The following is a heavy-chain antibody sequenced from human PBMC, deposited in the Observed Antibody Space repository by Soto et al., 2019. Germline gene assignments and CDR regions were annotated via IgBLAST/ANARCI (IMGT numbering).Heavy chain of an antibody. CDR1: GFTFSSYW. CDR2: INQDGSEK. Sequence: GGSLRLSCAASGFTFSSYWMSWVRQAPGKGLEWVARINQDGSEKYYVDSVKGRFTISRDNAKNSLYLQMNSLRAEDTAVYYCARDYPGGSYYDYWGQGXLVTVPS. CDR3: ARDYPGGSYYDY. V-gene: IGHV3-7*03. J-gene: IGHJ4*02. D-gene: IGHD1-26*01.